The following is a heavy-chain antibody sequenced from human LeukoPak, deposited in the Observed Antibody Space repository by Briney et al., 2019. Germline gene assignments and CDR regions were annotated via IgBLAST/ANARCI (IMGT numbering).Heavy chain of an antibody. CDR2: ISGSGGIT. V-gene: IGHV3-23*01. CDR3: AKDPTDFDSSGQTYFDY. CDR1: GFTFSSCA. J-gene: IGHJ4*02. Sequence: GGSLRLSCAASGFTFSSCAMNWVRQAPGKGLEWVSGISGSGGITHYADSVRGRFTISRDNSKNTLYLQMNSLRAEDTAVYYCAKDPTDFDSSGQTYFDYWGQGSLVTVSS. D-gene: IGHD3-22*01.